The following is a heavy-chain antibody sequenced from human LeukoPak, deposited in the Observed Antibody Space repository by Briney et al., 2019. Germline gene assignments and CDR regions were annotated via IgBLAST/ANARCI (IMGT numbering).Heavy chain of an antibody. Sequence: SETLSLTCTVSGGSISSSSYYWGWIRQPPGQGLEWIGSIYYSGSTYYNPSLKSRVTISVDTSKNQFSLKLSSVTAADTAVYYCARSPTGYPDYWGQGTLVTVSS. CDR2: IYYSGST. V-gene: IGHV4-39*01. J-gene: IGHJ4*02. CDR1: GGSISSSSYY. D-gene: IGHD3-9*01. CDR3: ARSPTGYPDY.